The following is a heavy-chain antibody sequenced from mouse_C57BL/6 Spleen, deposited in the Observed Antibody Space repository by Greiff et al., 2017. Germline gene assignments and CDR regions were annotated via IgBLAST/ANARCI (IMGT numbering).Heavy chain of an antibody. CDR1: GYSFTDYN. V-gene: IGHV1-39*01. CDR2: INPNYGTT. Sequence: VQLQQSGPELVKPGASVKISCKASGYSFTDYNMNWVKQSTGKSLEWIGVINPNYGTTSYNPKVKGKATLTVDQSSNTAYMQLNSLTSEDSAVYYCARGSNYAAMDYWGQGTSVTVSS. J-gene: IGHJ4*01. D-gene: IGHD2-5*01. CDR3: ARGSNYAAMDY.